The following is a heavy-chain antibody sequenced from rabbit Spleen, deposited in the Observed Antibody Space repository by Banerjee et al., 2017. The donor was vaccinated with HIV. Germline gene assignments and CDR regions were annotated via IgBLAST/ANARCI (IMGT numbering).Heavy chain of an antibody. CDR2: IDGGGSGKT. Sequence: QSLEESGGGLVQPGGSLKLSCTASGFTLSSYYMNWVRQAPGKGLEWIACIDGGGSGKTYYASWAKGRFTISKTSSTTVTLQMTSLTAADTATYFCARDLVAVIGWNFNLWGPGTLVTVS. CDR3: ARDLVAVIGWNFNL. J-gene: IGHJ4*01. D-gene: IGHD1-1*01. V-gene: IGHV1S40*01. CDR1: GFTLSSYY.